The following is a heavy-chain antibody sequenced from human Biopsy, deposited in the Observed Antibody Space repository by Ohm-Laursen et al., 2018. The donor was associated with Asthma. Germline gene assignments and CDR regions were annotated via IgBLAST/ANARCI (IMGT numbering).Heavy chain of an antibody. CDR3: ARKAGSCISRTCYSLDF. V-gene: IGHV1-69*01. D-gene: IGHD2-2*01. CDR2: INSVFGTT. CDR1: GGTFNTYV. Sequence: SSVKVSCKSLGGTFNTYVIGWVRQAPGQGLEWMGGINSVFGTTAYPQKFQDRVTITADDSTSTVYIELSSLRSEDTAVYYCARKAGSCISRTCYSLDFWGQGTLVTVSS. J-gene: IGHJ4*02.